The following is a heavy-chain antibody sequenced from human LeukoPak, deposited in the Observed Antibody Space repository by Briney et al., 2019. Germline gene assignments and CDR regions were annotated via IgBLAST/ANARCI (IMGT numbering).Heavy chain of an antibody. Sequence: GGSLRLSCAASGFTFSSYAMSWVRQAPGKGLEWVSAISGSGGSTYYADSVKGRFTISRDNSKNTLYLQMNSLRAEDTAVYYCAKGVVVVPAAIVPFDYWGQGTLVTVSS. CDR2: ISGSGGST. CDR3: AKGVVVVPAAIVPFDY. V-gene: IGHV3-23*01. D-gene: IGHD2-2*01. J-gene: IGHJ4*02. CDR1: GFTFSSYA.